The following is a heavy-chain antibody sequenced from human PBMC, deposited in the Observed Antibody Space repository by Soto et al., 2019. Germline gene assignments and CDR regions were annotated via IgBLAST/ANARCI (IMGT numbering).Heavy chain of an antibody. D-gene: IGHD1-1*01. CDR1: GYTLTRFY. Sequence: QVQLVQSGAEVRKPGASVRLSCKASGYTLTRFYLHWVRQAPGQGLEWMGIINTRGGTTAYAQKFRGRLTVTRDTSTSTVDMELRNLRSEDTAIYYCARGPHDSDVPRWDYWGQGTRVTVSS. J-gene: IGHJ4*02. CDR2: INTRGGTT. V-gene: IGHV1-46*01. CDR3: ARGPHDSDVPRWDY.